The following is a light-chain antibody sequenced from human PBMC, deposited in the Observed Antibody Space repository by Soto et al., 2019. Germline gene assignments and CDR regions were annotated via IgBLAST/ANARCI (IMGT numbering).Light chain of an antibody. CDR3: QQTYSTPIT. V-gene: IGKV1-39*01. J-gene: IGKJ5*01. CDR1: QTISSS. CDR2: ASS. Sequence: DIQMTQSPSSLSASVGDRVTITCRASQTISSSLNWYQQRPGKAPNLLIYASSSLQSGVPPRFSGSGSGTDFILTISSLQPEDFATYYCQQTYSTPITFGQGTRLEIK.